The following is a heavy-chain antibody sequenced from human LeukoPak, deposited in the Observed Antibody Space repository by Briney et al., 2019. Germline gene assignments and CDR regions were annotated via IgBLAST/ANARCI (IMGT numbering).Heavy chain of an antibody. CDR1: GGSISSYY. CDR2: IRYSGST. CDR3: ARDVKTALLTGYSVRSYAFDI. D-gene: IGHD3-9*01. Sequence: PSETLSLTCTVSGGSISSYYWSWIRQSPGKGLEWIGYIRYSGSTNYNPSLKSRVTISVDTSKNQFSLKLSSVTAADTAVYYCARDVKTALLTGYSVRSYAFDIWGQGTMVTVSS. J-gene: IGHJ3*02. V-gene: IGHV4-59*01.